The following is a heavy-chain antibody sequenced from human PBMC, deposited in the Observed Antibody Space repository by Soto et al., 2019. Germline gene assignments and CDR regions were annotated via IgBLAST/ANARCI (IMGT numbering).Heavy chain of an antibody. CDR3: ARVPRHYDYVWGSYRKDYYFDY. J-gene: IGHJ4*02. V-gene: IGHV4-34*01. CDR2: INHSGST. D-gene: IGHD3-16*02. Sequence: SETLSLTFAVYGGSFSGYYWSWIRQPPGKGLEWIGEINHSGSTNYNPSLKSRVTISVDTSKNQFSLKLSSVTAADTAVYYCARVPRHYDYVWGSYRKDYYFDYWGQGTLVTVSS. CDR1: GGSFSGYY.